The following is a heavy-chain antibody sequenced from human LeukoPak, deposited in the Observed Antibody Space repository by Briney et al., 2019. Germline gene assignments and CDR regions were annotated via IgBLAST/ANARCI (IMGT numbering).Heavy chain of an antibody. D-gene: IGHD6-19*01. CDR1: GYTFTVYY. CDR2: MNPNSGGT. V-gene: IGHV1-2*02. CDR3: APRRVAADKGFDY. J-gene: IGHJ4*02. Sequence: GASVKVSCKASGYTFTVYYMHWMRQAPGQGPEWMGWMNPNSGGTNYAQKFQGRVTMTRDTSITTAYMELSSLRSDDTAVYYCAPRRVAADKGFDYWGQGTLVTVSS.